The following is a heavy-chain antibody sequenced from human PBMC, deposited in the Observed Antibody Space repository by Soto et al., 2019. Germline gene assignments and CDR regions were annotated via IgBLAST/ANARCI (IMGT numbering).Heavy chain of an antibody. V-gene: IGHV3-30*18. CDR2: ISYDGSNK. CDR1: GFTFSSYG. J-gene: IGHJ5*02. Sequence: QVQLVESGGGVVQPGRSLRLSCGASGFTFSSYGMHWVRQAPGKGLEWVAVISYDGSNKYYADSVKGRFTISRDNSKNTLYQQMDSLRAEDTAVYSCANDTTSNYNNWNYGPWFDPWGQGTLVTVSS. CDR3: ANDTTSNYNNWNYGPWFDP. D-gene: IGHD1-7*01.